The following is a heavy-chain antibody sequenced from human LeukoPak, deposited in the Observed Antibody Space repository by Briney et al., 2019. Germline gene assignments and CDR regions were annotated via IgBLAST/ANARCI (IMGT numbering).Heavy chain of an antibody. CDR2: ISYDGSNK. V-gene: IGHV3-30*18. J-gene: IGHJ4*02. CDR3: AKGGNAVAGIFDY. D-gene: IGHD6-19*01. CDR1: GFTFSSYG. Sequence: GGSLRLSCAASGFTFSSYGMHWVRQAPGKGLEWVAVISYDGSNKYYADSVKGRFTISRDNSKNTLYLQMNSLRAEDTAVYYCAKGGNAVAGIFDYWGQGTLVTVSS.